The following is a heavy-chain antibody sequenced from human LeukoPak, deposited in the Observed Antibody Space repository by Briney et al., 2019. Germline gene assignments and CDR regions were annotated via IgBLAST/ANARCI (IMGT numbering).Heavy chain of an antibody. D-gene: IGHD2-21*02. CDR1: GGSISSYY. J-gene: IGHJ6*02. CDR2: IYYSGST. CDR3: ARLGCGGDCYLFNYYCGMDV. Sequence: SETLSLTCTVSGGSISSYYWSWIRQPPGKGLEWIGYIYYSGSTNYNPSLKSRVTISVDTSKNQFSLKLSSVTAADTAVYYCARLGCGGDCYLFNYYCGMDVWGQGTTVTVSS. V-gene: IGHV4-59*08.